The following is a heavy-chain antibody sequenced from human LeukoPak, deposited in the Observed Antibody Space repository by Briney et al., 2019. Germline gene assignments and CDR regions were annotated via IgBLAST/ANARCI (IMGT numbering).Heavy chain of an antibody. CDR2: INQDGSEK. CDR3: AKSRSGSANWALQIFDN. Sequence: PGGSLRLSCAASGFTFSSHWMSWVRQVPGKGLEWVANINQDGSEKYHVDSVRGRFTISRDNSKNSLFVQMNSLRAEDTAVYFCAKSRSGSANWALQIFDNWGQGTLVTVSS. J-gene: IGHJ4*02. V-gene: IGHV3-7*03. CDR1: GFTFSSHW. D-gene: IGHD1-1*01.